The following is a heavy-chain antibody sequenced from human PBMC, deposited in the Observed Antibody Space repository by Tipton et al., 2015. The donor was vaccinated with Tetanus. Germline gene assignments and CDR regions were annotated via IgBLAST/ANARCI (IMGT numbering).Heavy chain of an antibody. Sequence: QLVQSGGGLVQPGGSLRLSCAASGFTFSSFAMSWVRQAPGKGLEWVSSISDSGGTTYYAGSVKGRFTLSRDNSKYTLFLHMDPLRAEDTAVYYCAKEVDVSSGWRNFDYWGQGTLVTVSS. CDR1: GFTFSSFA. CDR2: ISDSGGTT. D-gene: IGHD6-19*01. J-gene: IGHJ4*02. V-gene: IGHV3-23*04. CDR3: AKEVDVSSGWRNFDY.